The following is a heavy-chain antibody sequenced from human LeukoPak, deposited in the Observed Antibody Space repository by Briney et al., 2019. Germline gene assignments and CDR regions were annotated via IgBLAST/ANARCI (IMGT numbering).Heavy chain of an antibody. V-gene: IGHV1-2*06. Sequence: ASVKVSCKASGHTFTGYYMHWVRQAPGQGLEWMGRINPNSGGTNYAQKFQGRVTMTRDTSISTAYMELSRLRSDDTAVYYCARGLRITIFGVDNWFDPWGQGTLVTVSS. J-gene: IGHJ5*02. CDR3: ARGLRITIFGVDNWFDP. D-gene: IGHD3-3*01. CDR1: GHTFTGYY. CDR2: INPNSGGT.